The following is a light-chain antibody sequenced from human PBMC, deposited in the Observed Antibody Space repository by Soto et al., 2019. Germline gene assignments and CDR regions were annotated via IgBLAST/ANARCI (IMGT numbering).Light chain of an antibody. CDR1: SSDVGGYNY. Sequence: QSVLTQPAPVSGSPGQSITISCTGTSSDVGGYNYVSWYQQHPGKAPKLIICDVSDRPAGVSNRLSGSKSGNTASLTISGLQAEDEADYYCSSYTGSATVVFGGGTKVTVL. J-gene: IGLJ2*01. CDR2: DVS. CDR3: SSYTGSATVV. V-gene: IGLV2-14*01.